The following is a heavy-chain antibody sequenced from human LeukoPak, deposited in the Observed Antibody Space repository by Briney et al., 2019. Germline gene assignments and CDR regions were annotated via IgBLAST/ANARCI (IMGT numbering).Heavy chain of an antibody. J-gene: IGHJ1*01. Sequence: PGGSLRLSCAASGFTVSDNYMSWVRQAPGKGLEWVSVFYSGGSTRYADSVKGRFTISRDNSKNTLYLRLNSLRAEDTAVYFCASSSWSSEYFHYWGQGTLVTVSS. CDR3: ASSSWSSEYFHY. CDR1: GFTVSDNY. CDR2: FYSGGST. D-gene: IGHD6-13*01. V-gene: IGHV3-66*01.